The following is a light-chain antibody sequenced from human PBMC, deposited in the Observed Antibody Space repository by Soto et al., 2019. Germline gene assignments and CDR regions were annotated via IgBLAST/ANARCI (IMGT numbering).Light chain of an antibody. CDR1: QSVSSY. Sequence: EIVLTKSPATLSLSPGERATLSCRASQSVSSYLAWYQQKPGQAPRLLIYDASNRATGIPARFSGSGSGTDFTLTISSLEPEDFEVYYCQQRSNWPTFGGGTKVDIK. CDR2: DAS. V-gene: IGKV3-11*01. CDR3: QQRSNWPT. J-gene: IGKJ4*01.